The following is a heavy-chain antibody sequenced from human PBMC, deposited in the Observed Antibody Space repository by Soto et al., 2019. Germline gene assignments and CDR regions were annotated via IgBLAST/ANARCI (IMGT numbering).Heavy chain of an antibody. Sequence: ESGGGLVKPGGSLRLSCAASGFTFSSYSMNWVRQAPGKGLEWVSSISSSSSYIYYADSVKGRFTISRDNAKNSLYLQMNSLRAEDTAVYYCAREGTGITGTTDYWGQGTLVTVSS. CDR2: ISSSSSYI. CDR1: GFTFSSYS. D-gene: IGHD1-7*01. J-gene: IGHJ4*02. V-gene: IGHV3-21*01. CDR3: AREGTGITGTTDY.